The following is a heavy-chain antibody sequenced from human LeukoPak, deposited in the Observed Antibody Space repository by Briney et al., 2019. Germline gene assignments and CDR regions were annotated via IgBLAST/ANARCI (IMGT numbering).Heavy chain of an antibody. D-gene: IGHD4-17*01. Sequence: SETLSLTCTVSGGSISSYYWSWIRQAPGKGLDWIGNIYYSGSTNYNPSLKSRVTISVDTSKNQFSLKLSSVTAADTAVYYCARRGGDYNGGFYAFDIWGQGTMVTVSS. CDR2: IYYSGST. CDR1: GGSISSYY. J-gene: IGHJ3*02. CDR3: ARRGGDYNGGFYAFDI. V-gene: IGHV4-59*08.